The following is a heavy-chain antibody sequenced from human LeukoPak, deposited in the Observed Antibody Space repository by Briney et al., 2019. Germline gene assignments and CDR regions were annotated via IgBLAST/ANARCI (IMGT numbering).Heavy chain of an antibody. CDR1: GGSIGTYY. V-gene: IGHV4-59*08. CDR3: ARHIGGGIEDMDV. J-gene: IGHJ6*03. Sequence: SETLSLTCTVSGGSIGTYYWSWVRQSPGTGLEWIGYIHVTGTRYNPYLQSRVTISVDRSRNQFFLKMTSVTAADTAVYYCARHIGGGIEDMDVWGRGTKVTVSS. CDR2: IHVTGT. D-gene: IGHD3-16*02.